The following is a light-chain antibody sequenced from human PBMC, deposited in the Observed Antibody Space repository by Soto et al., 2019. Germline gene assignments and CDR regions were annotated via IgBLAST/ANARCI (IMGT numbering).Light chain of an antibody. CDR2: GAS. CDR1: QTVINTY. J-gene: IGKJ4*01. V-gene: IGKV3-20*01. CDR3: QQYGSSPLT. Sequence: EIVLTQSPGTLSLSPGERATLSCRASQTVINTYLAWYQQKPGQAPRLLIYGASSRATGVPDRFSGSGSGTDFTLTISRREPEDFAVYFCQQYGSSPLTFGGGTKVEIK.